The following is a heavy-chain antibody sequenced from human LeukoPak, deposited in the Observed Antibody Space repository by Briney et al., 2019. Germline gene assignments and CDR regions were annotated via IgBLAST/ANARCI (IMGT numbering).Heavy chain of an antibody. D-gene: IGHD4-17*01. CDR2: IKEDGSEK. Sequence: GGSLRLSCAVSGLTFSSHWMSWVRQAPGKGLEWVAYIKEDGSEKFYVDSVKGRFTVSRDNAKNSLYLEMSSLRAEDTAVYYCARDWASVTQASLDYWGQGTLVTVSS. CDR3: ARDWASVTQASLDY. J-gene: IGHJ4*02. V-gene: IGHV3-7*03. CDR1: GLTFSSHW.